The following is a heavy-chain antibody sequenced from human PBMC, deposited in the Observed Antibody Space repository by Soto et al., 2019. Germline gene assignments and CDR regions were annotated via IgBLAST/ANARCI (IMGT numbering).Heavy chain of an antibody. Sequence: QVQLQESGPGLVRPSQTLSLRCSVSGGSISSAENFWRWVRQPPGKGLEWIGYINYSENTYFNPSLQSRLALYVDTSNNPSSLRLTAVTTADTDVYYCARVSGDSSGYSCDYWGQGTLVTVTS. CDR2: INYSENT. CDR1: GGSISSAENF. V-gene: IGHV4-30-4*01. CDR3: ARVSGDSSGYSCDY. D-gene: IGHD3-22*01. J-gene: IGHJ4*02.